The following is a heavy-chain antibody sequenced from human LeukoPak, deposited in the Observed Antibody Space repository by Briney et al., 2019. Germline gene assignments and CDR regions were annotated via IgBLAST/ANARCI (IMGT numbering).Heavy chain of an antibody. CDR3: ARDNGVWRNLWGSLNIGWTIWY. J-gene: IGHJ4*02. CDR1: GFTFSSYA. V-gene: IGHV3-30-3*01. CDR2: ISYDGSNK. D-gene: IGHD3-16*01. Sequence: GGSLRLSCAASGFTFSSYAMHWVRQAPGKGLEWVAVISYDGSNKYYADSVKGRFTISRDNSKNTLYLQMNSLRAEDTAVYYCARDNGVWRNLWGSLNIGWTIWYWGQGTLVTVSS.